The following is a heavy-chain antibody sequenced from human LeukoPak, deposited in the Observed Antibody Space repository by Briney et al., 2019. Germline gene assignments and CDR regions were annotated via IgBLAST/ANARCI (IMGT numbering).Heavy chain of an antibody. CDR1: GASMNDYY. D-gene: IGHD5-24*01. CDR3: AACPPRRHDGFNYHTYYGFDI. V-gene: IGHV4-59*01. CDR2: IYNGVST. J-gene: IGHJ6*02. Sequence: SETLSLTCTVSGASMNDYYWSWIRHSPGKGLEWIGYIYNGVSTNYKPSLKSRVSMSLDMSENQFSLNLSSVTAADTAIYYCAACPPRRHDGFNYHTYYGFDIWGQGTTVTVSS.